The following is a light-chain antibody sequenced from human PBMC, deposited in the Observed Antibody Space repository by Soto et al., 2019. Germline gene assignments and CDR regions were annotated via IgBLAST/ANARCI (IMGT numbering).Light chain of an antibody. CDR2: DVT. J-gene: IGLJ1*01. CDR1: SSDVGGYNY. Sequence: QSVLTQPASVSGSPGQSITISCTGTSSDVGGYNYVSWYQQHPGKAPKLMIYDVTNRPSGVSNRFSGSKSDNTASLTISGLQAEDEADYYWCSYTNSSAYVFGTGTKVTVL. V-gene: IGLV2-14*03. CDR3: CSYTNSSAYV.